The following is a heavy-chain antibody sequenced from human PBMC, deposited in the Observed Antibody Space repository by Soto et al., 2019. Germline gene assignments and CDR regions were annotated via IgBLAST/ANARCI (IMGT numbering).Heavy chain of an antibody. J-gene: IGHJ4*02. V-gene: IGHV3-33*01. CDR1: GFTFSSYG. CDR3: ARSREDIVVVPAAIGY. CDR2: IWYDGSNK. Sequence: PGGSLRLSCAASGFTFSSYGMHWVRQAPGKGLEWVAVIWYDGSNKYYADSVKGRFTISRDNSKNTLYLQMNSLRAEDTAVYYCARSREDIVVVPAAIGYWGPGTLVTVSS. D-gene: IGHD2-2*01.